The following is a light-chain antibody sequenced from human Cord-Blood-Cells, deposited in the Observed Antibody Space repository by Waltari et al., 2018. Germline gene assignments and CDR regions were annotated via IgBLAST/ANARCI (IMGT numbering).Light chain of an antibody. V-gene: IGLV2-23*01. CDR3: CSYAGSSTWV. CDR1: SSDVGRYNL. CDR2: EGS. Sequence: QSALTQPASVSGSPGQSITISCTGTSSDVGRYNLVSWYQQHPGKAPKLMIYEGSKRPSGVSNRFSGPKSGNTASLTISGLQAEDEADYYCCSYAGSSTWVFGGGTKLTVL. J-gene: IGLJ3*02.